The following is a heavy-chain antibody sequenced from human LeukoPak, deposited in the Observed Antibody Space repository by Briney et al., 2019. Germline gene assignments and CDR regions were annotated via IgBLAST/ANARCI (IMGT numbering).Heavy chain of an antibody. CDR2: ISSSGSTI. D-gene: IGHD2-2*01. Sequence: PGGSLRLSCAASGFTFSSYEMNWVRQAPGKGLEWVSYISSSGSTICYADSVKGRFTISRDNAKNSLYLQMNSLRAEDTAVYYCARDSPGVVWTVFDYWGQGTLVTVSS. V-gene: IGHV3-48*03. J-gene: IGHJ4*02. CDR3: ARDSPGVVWTVFDY. CDR1: GFTFSSYE.